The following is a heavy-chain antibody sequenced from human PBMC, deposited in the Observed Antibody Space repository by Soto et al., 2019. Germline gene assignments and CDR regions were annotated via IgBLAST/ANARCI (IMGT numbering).Heavy chain of an antibody. CDR2: IYYSGST. V-gene: IGHV4-30-4*01. CDR1: GGSISSGDYY. Sequence: SETLSLTCTVSGGSISSGDYYWSWIRQPPGKGLEWIGYIYYSGSTYYNPSLKSRVTISVDTSKNQFSLKLSSVTAADTAVYYCARVGGVGSYYDFWSRYPFDYWGQGTLVTVSS. J-gene: IGHJ4*02. CDR3: ARVGGVGSYYDFWSRYPFDY. D-gene: IGHD3-3*01.